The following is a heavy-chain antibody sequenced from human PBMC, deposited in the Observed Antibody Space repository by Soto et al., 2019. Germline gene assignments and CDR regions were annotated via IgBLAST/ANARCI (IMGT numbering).Heavy chain of an antibody. CDR1: GDTFTFYS. V-gene: IGHV1-69*02. J-gene: IGHJ4*02. Sequence: QVQLVQPGAEVKMPGSSVKVSCKASGDTFTFYSINWVRQAPGLGLEWMGRINPILSMSNYAQRFQGRVTMTADKSTSTAYMELSSLRSEDTAIYYCASSYGSGYRAFDYWGQGALVTVSS. D-gene: IGHD3-10*01. CDR2: INPILSMS. CDR3: ASSYGSGYRAFDY.